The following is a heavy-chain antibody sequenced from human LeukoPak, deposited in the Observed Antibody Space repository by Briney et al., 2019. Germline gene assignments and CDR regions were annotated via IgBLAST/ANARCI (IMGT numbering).Heavy chain of an antibody. CDR1: GFTFSSYA. V-gene: IGHV3-30-3*01. J-gene: IGHJ3*02. CDR3: AREGGNSGFEDAFDI. CDR2: ISYDGSNK. Sequence: PGRSLRLSCAASGFTFSSYAMHWVRQAPGKGLEWVAVISYDGSNKYYADSVKGRFTISRDNSKNTLYLQMNSLRAEDTAVYYCAREGGNSGFEDAFDIWGQGTMVTVSS. D-gene: IGHD4-23*01.